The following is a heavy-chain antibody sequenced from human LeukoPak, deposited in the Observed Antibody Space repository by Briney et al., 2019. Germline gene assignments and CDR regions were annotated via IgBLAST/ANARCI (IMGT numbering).Heavy chain of an antibody. D-gene: IGHD5-12*01. Sequence: PGGSLRLSCAASGFTFSSYSMNWVRQAPGKGLEWVSSISSSSSYIYYADSVKGRFTISRDNSKNTLYLQMNSLRAEDTAVYYCAKARIYSGYDYALFDYWGQGTLVTVSS. J-gene: IGHJ4*02. CDR3: AKARIYSGYDYALFDY. V-gene: IGHV3-21*04. CDR1: GFTFSSYS. CDR2: ISSSSSYI.